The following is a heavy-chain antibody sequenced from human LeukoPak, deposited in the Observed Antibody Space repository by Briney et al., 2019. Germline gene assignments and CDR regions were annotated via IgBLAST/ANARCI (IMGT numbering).Heavy chain of an antibody. V-gene: IGHV3-23*01. D-gene: IGHD6-13*01. Sequence: GGSLRLSCAASGFTFSNYAMSWVRQAPGKGLEWVSATSVSGEGKYYADSVKGRFTISRDNSKNTLYLQMNSLRAEDTAVYYCASHSSLGAFDIWGQGTMVTVSS. J-gene: IGHJ3*02. CDR2: TSVSGEGK. CDR1: GFTFSNYA. CDR3: ASHSSLGAFDI.